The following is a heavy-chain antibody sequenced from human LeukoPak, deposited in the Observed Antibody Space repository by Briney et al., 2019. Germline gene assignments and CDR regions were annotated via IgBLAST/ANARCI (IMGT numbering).Heavy chain of an antibody. CDR2: ISTSGSTI. D-gene: IGHD5-12*01. Sequence: PGGSLRLSVVASGLTFISYEMKWARRAPGKGLGWVSYISTSGSTIYLADSVKGRFTVSRDNARNSLYLQMNSLRAEDTAVYYCARGVLSGYDRPTDYWGLGVLVTVSS. CDR1: GLTFISYE. V-gene: IGHV3-48*03. CDR3: ARGVLSGYDRPTDY. J-gene: IGHJ4*02.